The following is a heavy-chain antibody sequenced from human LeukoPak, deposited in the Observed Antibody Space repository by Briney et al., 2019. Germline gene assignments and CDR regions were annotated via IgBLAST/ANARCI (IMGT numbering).Heavy chain of an antibody. CDR3: ARFHSSSWIYDY. D-gene: IGHD6-13*01. V-gene: IGHV1-2*02. CDR1: GYTFTGYY. CDR2: INPNSGGT. J-gene: IGHJ4*02. Sequence: ASVKVSCTASGYTFTGYYMHWVRQAPGQGLEWMGWINPNSGGTNYAQKFQGRVTMTRDTSISTAYMELNRLRSDDTAVYYCARFHSSSWIYDYWGQGTLVTVSS.